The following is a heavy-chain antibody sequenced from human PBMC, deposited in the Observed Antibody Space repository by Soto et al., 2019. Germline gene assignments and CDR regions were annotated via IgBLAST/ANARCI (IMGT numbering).Heavy chain of an antibody. V-gene: IGHV3-48*02. CDR3: ARDARNADYDF. D-gene: IGHD3-16*01. Sequence: EVQLVESGGGLVQPGGSLKTSCAVPGFTFSSHAMNWVRQAPGKGLEWVAYIHSIRSIIYYSASVKGRFTISRDNAKNALYLQMDSLRDEETAVYYCARDARNADYDFWGQGTLVTVSS. CDR2: IHSIRSII. CDR1: GFTFSSHA. J-gene: IGHJ4*02.